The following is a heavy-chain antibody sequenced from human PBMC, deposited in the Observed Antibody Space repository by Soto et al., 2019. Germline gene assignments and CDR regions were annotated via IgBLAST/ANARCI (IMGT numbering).Heavy chain of an antibody. J-gene: IGHJ2*01. CDR1: GFSFGNDA. CDR2: ISGPGGSI. CDR3: AKKAGRTQLWLMDAWYFVP. D-gene: IGHD5-18*01. V-gene: IGHV3-23*04. Sequence: EVQLVEAGGDLAQPGGSLRLSCEASGFSFGNDALSWVRLSLGKGLWCVSAISGPGGSIYYADSVKGRFTISRDNSKKTRYLAMKSLRAEQSLVYYCAKKAGRTQLWLMDAWYFVPWGRGTLDSFSP.